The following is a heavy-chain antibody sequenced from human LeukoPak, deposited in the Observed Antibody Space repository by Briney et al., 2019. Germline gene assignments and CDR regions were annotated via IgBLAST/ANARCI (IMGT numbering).Heavy chain of an antibody. J-gene: IGHJ5*02. Sequence: GGSLSLSCAASVFTFSIYAMSCVRHAPGKGLEWVLAISVRGGSTYCADSVKGRFTISRDNSKNTRYLQMNSLRAEDTDVYFCAKDVIVGATGSFDPWGQGTLVTVSS. CDR3: AKDVIVGATGSFDP. CDR2: ISVRGGST. V-gene: IGHV3-23*01. D-gene: IGHD1-26*01. CDR1: VFTFSIYA.